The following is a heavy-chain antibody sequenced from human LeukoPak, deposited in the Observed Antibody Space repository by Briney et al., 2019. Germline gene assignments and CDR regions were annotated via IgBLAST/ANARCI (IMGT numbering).Heavy chain of an antibody. CDR3: ARSTSGSWFGDY. V-gene: IGHV3-53*01. Sequence: QTGGSLRLSCAASGFTVSSHYMSWVRQAPGRGLEWVSVMFRDVRTYYADSVKGRFTISRDNPKNTLYLQMNSLRAEDTAVYYCARSTSGSWFGDYWGQGTLVTVSS. CDR1: GFTVSSHY. CDR2: MFRDVRT. D-gene: IGHD6-13*01. J-gene: IGHJ4*02.